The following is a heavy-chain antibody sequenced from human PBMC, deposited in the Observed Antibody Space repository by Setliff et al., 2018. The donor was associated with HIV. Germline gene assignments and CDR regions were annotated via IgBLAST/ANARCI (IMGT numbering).Heavy chain of an antibody. CDR3: ARTRSGGSSVYYYYYMDV. J-gene: IGHJ6*03. CDR1: GYTFTSYD. CDR2: MNPNSGNR. Sequence: GASVKVSCKTSGYTFTSYDINWVRQATGQGLEWMGWMNPNSGNRGYAQKFQGRVTISRNTSISTAYMELSGLRSEDTAVYFCARTRSGGSSVYYYYYMDVWGQGTAVTVSS. V-gene: IGHV1-8*03. D-gene: IGHD2-15*01.